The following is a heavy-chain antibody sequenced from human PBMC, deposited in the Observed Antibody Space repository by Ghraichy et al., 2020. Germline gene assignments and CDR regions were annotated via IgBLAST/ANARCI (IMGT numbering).Heavy chain of an antibody. Sequence: ASVKVSCKASGYTFSGYYIHWLRQAPGQGLEWMGWINPNSGGTKFAPKFQGRVTMTRDTSISTAYMELHRLTSDDTAVYYCVREGRVYNLHNDYWGQGTLVTVSS. V-gene: IGHV1-2*02. J-gene: IGHJ4*02. D-gene: IGHD5-24*01. CDR3: VREGRVYNLHNDY. CDR1: GYTFSGYY. CDR2: INPNSGGT.